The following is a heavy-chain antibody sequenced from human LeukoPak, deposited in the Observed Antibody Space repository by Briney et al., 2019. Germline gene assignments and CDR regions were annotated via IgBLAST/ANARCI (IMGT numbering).Heavy chain of an antibody. V-gene: IGHV4-59*01. CDR2: IYYSGST. CDR1: GGSISSYY. D-gene: IGHD2-15*01. CDR3: ARVLLQTWYFDL. J-gene: IGHJ2*01. Sequence: PSETLSLTCTVSGGSISSYYWSWIRQPPGKGLEWIGYIYYSGSTNYNPSLKSRVTISVDTPKNQFSLKLNSVTTADTAVYYCARVLLQTWYFDLWGRGTLVTVSS.